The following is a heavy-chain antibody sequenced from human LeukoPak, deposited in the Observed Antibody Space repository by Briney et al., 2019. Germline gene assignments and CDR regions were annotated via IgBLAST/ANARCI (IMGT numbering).Heavy chain of an antibody. CDR1: GGTFSSYA. D-gene: IGHD2/OR15-2a*01. CDR2: IIPILGIA. J-gene: IGHJ4*02. CDR3: ATASIGYFDY. Sequence: SVKVSCKASGGTFSSYAISWVRQAPGQGLEWMGRIIPILGIANYAQKFQGRVTITADKSTSTAYMELSSLRSDDTAVYYCATASIGYFDYWGQGTLVTVSS. V-gene: IGHV1-69*04.